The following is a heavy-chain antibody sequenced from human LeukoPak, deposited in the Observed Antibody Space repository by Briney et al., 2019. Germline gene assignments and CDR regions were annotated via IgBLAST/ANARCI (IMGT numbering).Heavy chain of an antibody. D-gene: IGHD2-15*01. Sequence: GGSQRLSCAASGFTFSSYEMNWVRQAPGKGLEWVSYISSSGSTIYYADSVKGRFPISRDNAKNSLYLQMNSLRAEDTAVYYCARDSDCSGGSIPFDYWGQGTM. CDR3: ARDSDCSGGSIPFDY. V-gene: IGHV3-48*03. CDR1: GFTFSSYE. J-gene: IGHJ4*02. CDR2: ISSSGSTI.